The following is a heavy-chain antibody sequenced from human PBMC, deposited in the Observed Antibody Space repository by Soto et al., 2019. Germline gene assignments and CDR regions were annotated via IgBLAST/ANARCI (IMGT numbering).Heavy chain of an antibody. Sequence: SETLSLTCTVSGGSTGSGGFYWSWIRQHPGKGLEWIGYIYYTGATYYSPSLKSRATISVDTSKNQFSLNLGSVTAADTAVYYCARHGKQQLGQYALDYWGQGTLVTVSS. CDR3: ARHGKQQLGQYALDY. D-gene: IGHD6-13*01. CDR1: GGSTGSGGFY. CDR2: IYYTGAT. J-gene: IGHJ4*02. V-gene: IGHV4-31*03.